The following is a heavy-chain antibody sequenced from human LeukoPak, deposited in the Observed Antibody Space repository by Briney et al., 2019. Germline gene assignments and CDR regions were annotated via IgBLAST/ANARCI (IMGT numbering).Heavy chain of an antibody. CDR2: INPNSGGT. CDR1: GYTFRQYS. Sequence: ASVKVSCKASGYTFRQYSISWVRQAPGQGLEWMGWINPNSGGTNYAQKFQGRVTMTRDTSISTAYMELSRLRSDDTAVYYCARITHYDSSGYTYWGQGTLVTVSS. V-gene: IGHV1-2*02. CDR3: ARITHYDSSGYTY. D-gene: IGHD3-22*01. J-gene: IGHJ4*02.